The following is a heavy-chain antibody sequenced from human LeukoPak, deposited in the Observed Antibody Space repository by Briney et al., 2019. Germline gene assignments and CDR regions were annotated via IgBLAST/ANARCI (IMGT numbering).Heavy chain of an antibody. D-gene: IGHD2-15*01. CDR2: ISYDGSNK. Sequence: QPGRSLRLSCAASGFTFSNYAMHWVRQAPGKGLEWVAVISYDGSNKYYADSVKGRFTISRDNSKNTLYLQMNSLRAGDTAVYYCARGRGSSWLDYWGQGTLVTVSS. V-gene: IGHV3-30*14. CDR1: GFTFSNYA. CDR3: ARGRGSSWLDY. J-gene: IGHJ4*02.